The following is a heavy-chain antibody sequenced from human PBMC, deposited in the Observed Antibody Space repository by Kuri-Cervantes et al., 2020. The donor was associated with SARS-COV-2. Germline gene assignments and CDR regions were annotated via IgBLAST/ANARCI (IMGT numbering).Heavy chain of an antibody. CDR2: IRYDGSNK. J-gene: IGHJ6*03. CDR3: TTDLRWRPKLYYYYYMDV. CDR1: GFTFSSYG. D-gene: IGHD2-15*01. Sequence: GESLKISCAASGFTFSSYGMHWVRQAPGKGLEWVAFIRYDGSNKYYADSVKGRFTISRDNSKNSLYLQMNSLKTEDTAVYYCTTDLRWRPKLYYYYYMDVWGKGTTVTVSS. V-gene: IGHV3-30*02.